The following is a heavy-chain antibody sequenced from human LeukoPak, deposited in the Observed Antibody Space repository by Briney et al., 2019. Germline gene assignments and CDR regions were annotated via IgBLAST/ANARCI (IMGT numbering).Heavy chain of an antibody. CDR2: IIPIFGTA. CDR1: GGTFTSYA. V-gene: IGHV1-69*06. Sequence: GASVKVSCKASGGTFTSYAISWVRQAPGQGLEWMGGIIPIFGTANYAQKFQGRVTITADKSTSTAYMELSSLGSEDTAVYYCATALRNSYGLGYWGQGTLDTVSS. J-gene: IGHJ4*02. CDR3: ATALRNSYGLGY. D-gene: IGHD5-18*01.